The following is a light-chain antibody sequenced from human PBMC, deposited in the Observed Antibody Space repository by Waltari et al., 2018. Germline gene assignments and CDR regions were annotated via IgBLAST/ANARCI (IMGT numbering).Light chain of an antibody. Sequence: SVLTQPPSASGSPWQRVTVSCSGSRSNIGYNTVNWYPQLPGPAPPLLLYGNNQPPPGVPDRVSVSKSGTAASLAISVLQSADEADYFCASWDDSVGGHWVFGGGTKLTVL. J-gene: IGLJ3*02. V-gene: IGLV1-44*01. CDR1: RSNIGYNT. CDR2: GNN. CDR3: ASWDDSVGGHWV.